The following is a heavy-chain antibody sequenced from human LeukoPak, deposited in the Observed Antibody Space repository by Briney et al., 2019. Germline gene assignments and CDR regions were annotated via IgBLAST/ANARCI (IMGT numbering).Heavy chain of an antibody. CDR1: GGSVTSSSYC. CDR2: VYYSGST. CDR3: ARHQATAYYYGPPDY. D-gene: IGHD3-10*01. J-gene: IGHJ4*02. Sequence: PSETLSLSCTVSGGSVTSSSYCWGWIRQPPGMGLEWIGTVYYSGSTFYNPSLKSRVTISVDTSKNQFSLKLSSVTAADTAVYYCARHQATAYYYGPPDYWGQGTLVTVS. V-gene: IGHV4-39*01.